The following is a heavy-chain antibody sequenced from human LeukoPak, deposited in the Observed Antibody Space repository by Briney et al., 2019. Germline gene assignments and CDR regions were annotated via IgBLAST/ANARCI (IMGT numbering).Heavy chain of an antibody. CDR2: INPNSGGT. Sequence: GGSLRLSCAASGFTFSSYEMNWVRQAPGQGLEWMGWINPNSGGTNYAQKFQGRVTMTRDTSISTAYMELSRLRSDDTAVYYCARDPWGYYDSSASMDVWGKGTTVTVSS. CDR1: GFTFSSYE. D-gene: IGHD3-22*01. CDR3: ARDPWGYYDSSASMDV. J-gene: IGHJ6*03. V-gene: IGHV1-2*02.